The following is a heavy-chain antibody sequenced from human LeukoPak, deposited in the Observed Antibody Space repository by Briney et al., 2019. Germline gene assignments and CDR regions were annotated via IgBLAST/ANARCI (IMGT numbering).Heavy chain of an antibody. J-gene: IGHJ6*02. Sequence: SGGSLRLSCTASGFTLGDYYMNWIRQAPGKGPEWVSYISNSGSTIYYADYVKGRFTVSRDNTKNSLYLQMNSLRVEDTAVYFCARDKSHGGMDVWGRGTTVTVSS. CDR3: ARDKSHGGMDV. CDR1: GFTLGDYY. V-gene: IGHV3-11*01. CDR2: ISNSGSTI.